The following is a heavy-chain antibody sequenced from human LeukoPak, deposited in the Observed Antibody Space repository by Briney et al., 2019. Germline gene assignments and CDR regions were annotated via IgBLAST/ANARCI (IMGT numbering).Heavy chain of an antibody. CDR2: INPNSGGT. CDR3: ARGVKGYYYMDV. CDR1: GYTFTGYY. V-gene: IGHV1-2*02. Sequence: ASVKVSCKASGYTFTGYYMHWVRQAPGQGLEWMGWINPNSGGTNYAQKFQGRVTITRNTSISTAYMELSSLRSEDTAVYYCARGVKGYYYMDVWGKGTTVTVSS. J-gene: IGHJ6*03.